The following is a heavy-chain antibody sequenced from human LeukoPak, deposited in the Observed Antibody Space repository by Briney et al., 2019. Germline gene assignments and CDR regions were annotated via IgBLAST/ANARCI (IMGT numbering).Heavy chain of an antibody. V-gene: IGHV4-61*01. Sequence: PSETLSLTCTVSGGSISSSSYYWSWIRQPPGKGLEWIGYIYYSGSTNYNPSLKSRVTISVDTSKNQFSLKLSSVTAADTAVYYCARDRGRMVQGDRGISWFDPWGQGTLVTVSS. CDR3: ARDRGRMVQGDRGISWFDP. D-gene: IGHD3-10*01. CDR2: IYYSGST. CDR1: GGSISSSSYY. J-gene: IGHJ5*02.